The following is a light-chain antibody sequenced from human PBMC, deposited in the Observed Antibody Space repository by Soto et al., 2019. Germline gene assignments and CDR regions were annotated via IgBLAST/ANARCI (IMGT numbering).Light chain of an antibody. J-gene: IGLJ2*01. CDR2: EVS. CDR1: SSDVGGYKY. Sequence: QYALTQPPSASGSPGQSVTISCTGTSSDVGGYKYVSWYQQQPGKAPKLMIYEVSKRPSGVPDRFSGSKYGNTASLTVSGLQAEDEADYYCSSYADRQNVVFGGGTKVTVL. V-gene: IGLV2-8*01. CDR3: SSYADRQNVV.